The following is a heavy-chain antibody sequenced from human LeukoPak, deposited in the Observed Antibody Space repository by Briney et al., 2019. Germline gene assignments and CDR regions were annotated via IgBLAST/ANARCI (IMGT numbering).Heavy chain of an antibody. CDR3: ARVGILRFPSNWFDP. J-gene: IGHJ5*02. CDR1: GASISSYY. V-gene: IGHV4-59*01. Sequence: SETLPLTCTVSGASISSYYWSWIRQPPGKGLEWIGYIYYSGSTRYNPSLKSRVTISVDTSKNQFSLKLSSVTAADTAVYYCARVGILRFPSNWFDPWGQGNLVPVSS. CDR2: IYYSGST. D-gene: IGHD3-3*01.